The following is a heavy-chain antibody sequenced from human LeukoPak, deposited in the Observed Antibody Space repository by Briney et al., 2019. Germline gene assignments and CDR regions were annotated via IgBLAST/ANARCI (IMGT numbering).Heavy chain of an antibody. CDR1: GYTFTGDY. V-gene: IGHV1-2*02. CDR3: AISKDYYDSSGYYSYPFDI. Sequence: ASVKVSCKASGYTFTGDYMRWVRQAPGQGLEWMGWINPNSGETNYAQKFQGRVTMTRDTSISTAYMELSRLRSDDTAVYYCAISKDYYDSSGYYSYPFDIWGQGTMVTVSS. D-gene: IGHD3-22*01. J-gene: IGHJ3*02. CDR2: INPNSGET.